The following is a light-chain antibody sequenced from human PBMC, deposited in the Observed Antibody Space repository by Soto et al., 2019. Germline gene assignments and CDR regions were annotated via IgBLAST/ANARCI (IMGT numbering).Light chain of an antibody. V-gene: IGKV1-5*01. J-gene: IGKJ2*01. Sequence: DIQMTQSPSTLSASVGDRVTITCRASQSISSWLAWYQQKPGKAPKLLIYDASSLESGVPSRFSGSGSGTEFTLTISSLQPDDFATYYCHQYNSYSYTFGQGTKLDIK. CDR1: QSISSW. CDR3: HQYNSYSYT. CDR2: DAS.